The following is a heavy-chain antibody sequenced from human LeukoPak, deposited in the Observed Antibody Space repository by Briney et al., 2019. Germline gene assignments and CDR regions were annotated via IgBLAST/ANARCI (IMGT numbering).Heavy chain of an antibody. V-gene: IGHV1-18*01. CDR3: ARGGWYYDSSGYYSPDAFDI. CDR2: ISAYNGNT. D-gene: IGHD3-22*01. CDR1: GYTFTSYG. J-gene: IGHJ3*02. Sequence: ASVKVSCKASGYTFTSYGISWVRQAPGQGLEWMGWISAYNGNTNYAQKLQGRVTMTTDTSTSTAYMELRSLRSDDTAVYYCARGGWYYDSSGYYSPDAFDIWGQATMVTVSS.